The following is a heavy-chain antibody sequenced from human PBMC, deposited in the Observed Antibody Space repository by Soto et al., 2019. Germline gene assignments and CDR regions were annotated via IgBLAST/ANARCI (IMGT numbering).Heavy chain of an antibody. CDR1: GDSVSSNSYY. J-gene: IGHJ5*01. CDR2: ILSSGGT. D-gene: IGHD6-19*01. CDR3: AKGFSTGMYVDS. V-gene: IGHV4-61*01. Sequence: QVQLQESGPGLVTPSGTLSLTCSVSGDSVSSNSYYWTWIRQPPGKTLEWVGFILSSGGTSTNPSLWGRLSMSVDTSKNQFSRRLTSVTAADTGVYFCAKGFSTGMYVDSWGRGTLVTVSS.